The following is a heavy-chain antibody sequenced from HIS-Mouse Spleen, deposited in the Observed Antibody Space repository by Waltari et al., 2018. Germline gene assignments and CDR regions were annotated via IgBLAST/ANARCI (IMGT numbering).Heavy chain of an antibody. V-gene: IGHV4-39*07. CDR2: SYYSGST. Sequence: QLQLQESGPGLVKPSETLSLTCTVSGGSISSSSYYWGWIRQPPGKGLEWIGSSYYSGSTSSNPSLKIRVTISVDTSKNHFSLKLSSVTAADTAVYYCAREIPYSSSWYDWYFDLWGRGTLVTVSS. J-gene: IGHJ2*01. CDR1: GGSISSSSYY. CDR3: AREIPYSSSWYDWYFDL. D-gene: IGHD6-13*01.